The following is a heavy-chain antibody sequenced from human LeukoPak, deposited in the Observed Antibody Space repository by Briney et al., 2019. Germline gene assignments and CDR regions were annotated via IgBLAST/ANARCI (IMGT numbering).Heavy chain of an antibody. Sequence: GGSLSLSRTASGFTFSEYVMSWVRQAPGKGLEWVSSITATSGSIYYADSVKGRFTISRDNSKSTLYLQMSSLRAEDTAVYYCAKGPGNWIANFDYWGQGTLVTVSS. CDR2: ITATSGSI. CDR3: AKGPGNWIANFDY. CDR1: GFTFSEYV. J-gene: IGHJ4*02. D-gene: IGHD1-20*01. V-gene: IGHV3-23*01.